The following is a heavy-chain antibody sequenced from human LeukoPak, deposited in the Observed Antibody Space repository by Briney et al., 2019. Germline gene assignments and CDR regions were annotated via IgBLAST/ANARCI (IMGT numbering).Heavy chain of an antibody. J-gene: IGHJ5*02. CDR3: ARSVGSGSYYANWFDP. CDR1: GYTFTSYA. D-gene: IGHD3-10*01. V-gene: IGHV1-3*01. CDR2: INAGNGNT. Sequence: EASVKVSCKASGYTFTSYAMHWVRQAPGQRLEWMGWINAGNGNTKYSQKFQGRVTITRDTSASTAYMELSSLRSEDTAVYYCARSVGSGSYYANWFDPWGQGTLVTVSS.